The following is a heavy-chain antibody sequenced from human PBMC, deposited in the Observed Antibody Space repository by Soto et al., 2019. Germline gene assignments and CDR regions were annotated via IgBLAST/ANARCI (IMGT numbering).Heavy chain of an antibody. CDR3: AHSGLIAVAGPTFDY. V-gene: IGHV2-5*02. D-gene: IGHD6-19*01. Sequence: QITLKESGPTLVKPTQTLTLTCTFSGFSLSTSGVGVGWIRQPPGKALEWLALIYWDDDKRYSPSLKSRLTIXXDXSXXQVVLTMTNMDPVDTATYYCAHSGLIAVAGPTFDYWGQGTLVTVSS. CDR1: GFSLSTSGVG. CDR2: IYWDDDK. J-gene: IGHJ4*02.